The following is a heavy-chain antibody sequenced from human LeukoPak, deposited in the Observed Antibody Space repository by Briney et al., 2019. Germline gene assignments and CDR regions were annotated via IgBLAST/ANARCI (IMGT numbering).Heavy chain of an antibody. CDR2: IIPIFGTA. J-gene: IGHJ4*02. V-gene: IGHV1-69*05. Sequence: SVKVSCKASGGTFSSYAISWVRQAPGQGLEWMGGIIPIFGTANYAQKFQGRVTITTDESTSTAYMELSSLRSEDTAVYYCARGPYCSSTSCYNQTFDYWGQGTLVTVSS. D-gene: IGHD2-2*02. CDR3: ARGPYCSSTSCYNQTFDY. CDR1: GGTFSSYA.